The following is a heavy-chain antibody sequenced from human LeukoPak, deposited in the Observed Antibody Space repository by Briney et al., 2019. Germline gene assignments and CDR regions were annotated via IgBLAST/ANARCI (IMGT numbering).Heavy chain of an antibody. V-gene: IGHV3-7*01. CDR1: EFTSSSHQ. CDR2: ITQDGSEK. J-gene: IGHJ3*01. CDR3: ARDWRQDNAFDL. D-gene: IGHD2-15*01. Sequence: PGGSLRLSCAASEFTSSSHQMSWVRQAPGKGLEWVAKITQDGSEKYYMDSVKGRFIISRDNGKNSLYLQMNSLRVEDTAVYYCARDWRQDNAFDLWGQGTTVTVSS.